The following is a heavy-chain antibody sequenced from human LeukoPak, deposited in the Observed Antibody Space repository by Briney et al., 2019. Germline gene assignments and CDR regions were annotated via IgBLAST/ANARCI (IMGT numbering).Heavy chain of an antibody. Sequence: GGSLRLACAASGFTVSSNYMSWVRQAPGEGLEWVSVFYSGGITYYADSVKGRFTISRDNSKNTLYLQMNSLSPEDTAVYYCARGYRGYAGYFDYWGRGTLVTVSS. D-gene: IGHD5-12*01. J-gene: IGHJ4*02. V-gene: IGHV3-66*01. CDR2: FYSGGIT. CDR3: ARGYRGYAGYFDY. CDR1: GFTVSSNY.